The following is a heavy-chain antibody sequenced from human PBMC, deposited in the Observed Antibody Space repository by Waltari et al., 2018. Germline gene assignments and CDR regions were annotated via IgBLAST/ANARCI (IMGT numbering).Heavy chain of an antibody. V-gene: IGHV4-34*01. CDR3: AGGGRYCSGGSCYSSPFDY. J-gene: IGHJ4*02. CDR2: INHSGST. CDR1: GGSFSGYY. D-gene: IGHD2-15*01. Sequence: QVQLQQWGAGLLKPSETLSLTCAVYGGSFSGYYWSWIRQPPGKGLEWIGEINHSGSTNYNPSLKSRVTISVDRAKNQFSLKLSSVTAADTAVYYCAGGGRYCSGGSCYSSPFDYWGQGTLVTVSS.